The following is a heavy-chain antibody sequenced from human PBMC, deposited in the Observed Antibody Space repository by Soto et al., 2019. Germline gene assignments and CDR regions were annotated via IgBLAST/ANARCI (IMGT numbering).Heavy chain of an antibody. CDR2: ISSSSSYI. V-gene: IGHV3-21*01. Sequence: GGSLRLSCAASGFTFSSYRMNWVRQAPGKGLEWVSSISSSSSYIYSADSVKGRFTVSRDNAKNSLYLQMNRLRAEDTAVYYCARDNAALLWFGELLSNYYYYVMDVWGQGTTVTVSS. CDR3: ARDNAALLWFGELLSNYYYYVMDV. CDR1: GFTFSSYR. D-gene: IGHD3-10*01. J-gene: IGHJ6*02.